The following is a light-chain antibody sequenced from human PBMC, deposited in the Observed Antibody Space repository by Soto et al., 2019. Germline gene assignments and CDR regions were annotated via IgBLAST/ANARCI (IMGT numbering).Light chain of an antibody. J-gene: IGKJ2*01. CDR3: HQYNNWPPLYT. CDR2: GAS. CDR1: QSVSSN. V-gene: IGKV3-15*01. Sequence: EIVMTQSPATLSVSPGERATLSCRASQSVSSNLAWYQQKPGQAPRRLIYGASTRATGVPARFSGSGSGTEFTLTISSLQSEDFAVYYCHQYNNWPPLYTFGQGTNLEMK.